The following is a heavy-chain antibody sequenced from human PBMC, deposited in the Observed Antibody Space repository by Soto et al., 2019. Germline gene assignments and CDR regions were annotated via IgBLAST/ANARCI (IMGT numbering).Heavy chain of an antibody. CDR3: ARRYSGYDFDY. D-gene: IGHD5-12*01. Sequence: PSETLSLTSTVYGGTFSGYDWTWIRQPPGKGLEWIGEINHSGSTNYNPSLKSRVTISVDTSKNQFSLKLSSVTAADTAVYYCARRYSGYDFDYWGHGTLVTVSS. CDR1: GGTFSGYD. CDR2: INHSGST. V-gene: IGHV4-34*01. J-gene: IGHJ4*01.